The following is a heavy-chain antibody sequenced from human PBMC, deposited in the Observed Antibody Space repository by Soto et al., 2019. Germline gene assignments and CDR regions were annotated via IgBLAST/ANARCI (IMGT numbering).Heavy chain of an antibody. V-gene: IGHV3-9*01. CDR3: ARGGFGVITAYYFDY. Sequence: GGSLRLSCAASGFTFEDYAMHWVRQSPGKGLEWVSGISWNSGSIDYADSVKGRFTISRDNAKNSLYLQMNSLRAEDTALYYCARGGFGVITAYYFDYWGQGTLVTVSS. J-gene: IGHJ4*02. CDR2: ISWNSGSI. CDR1: GFTFEDYA. D-gene: IGHD3-3*01.